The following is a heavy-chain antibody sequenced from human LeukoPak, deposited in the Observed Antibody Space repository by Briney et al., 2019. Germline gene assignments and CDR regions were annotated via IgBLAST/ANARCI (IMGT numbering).Heavy chain of an antibody. Sequence: SVKVSCKASGGTFISYAISWVRQAPGQGLEWMGGIIPIFGTANYAQKFQGRVTITADESTSTAYMELSSLRSEDTAVYYCARDRGAFDYVWGSYRYSESYYFDYWGQGTLVTVSS. CDR1: GGTFISYA. D-gene: IGHD3-16*02. V-gene: IGHV1-69*13. J-gene: IGHJ4*02. CDR3: ARDRGAFDYVWGSYRYSESYYFDY. CDR2: IIPIFGTA.